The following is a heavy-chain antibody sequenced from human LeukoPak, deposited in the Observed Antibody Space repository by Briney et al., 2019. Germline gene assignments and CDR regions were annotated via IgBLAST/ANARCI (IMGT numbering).Heavy chain of an antibody. CDR3: ARLHPGIAVAGYPDY. Sequence: PSETLSLTCAVSGNSIGSGYYWGWIRQSPGKGLEWIGSIYHSGSTYYNPSLKSRVTISVDTSKNQFSLKLSSVTAADTAVYYCARLHPGIAVAGYPDYWGQGTLVTVSS. CDR1: GNSIGSGYY. CDR2: IYHSGST. D-gene: IGHD6-19*01. J-gene: IGHJ4*02. V-gene: IGHV4-38-2*01.